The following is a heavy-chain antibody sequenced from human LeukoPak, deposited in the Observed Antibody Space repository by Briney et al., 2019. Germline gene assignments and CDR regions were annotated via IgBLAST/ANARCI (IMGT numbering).Heavy chain of an antibody. J-gene: IGHJ4*02. CDR2: IYYTGSA. Sequence: PSETLPLTCGVSGGSISSSSYYWGWIRQPPGKGLEWIGSIYYTGSAYYNPSLKSRVTMSVDTSKNQFSLRLSSVTAADTAVYSCARHPERYSYFDYWGQGTLVTVSS. CDR3: ARHPERYSYFDY. V-gene: IGHV4-39*01. CDR1: GGSISSSSYY. D-gene: IGHD5-18*01.